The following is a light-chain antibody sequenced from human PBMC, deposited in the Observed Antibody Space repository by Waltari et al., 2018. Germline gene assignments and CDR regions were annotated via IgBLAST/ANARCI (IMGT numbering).Light chain of an antibody. Sequence: QSALTRPASVSGSRGQSITISCTGTRSDVGSYNLVSWYQQHPGKAPKLMIYEGSKRPSGVSNRFSGSKSGNTASLTISGLQAEDEADYYCCSYAGSSTLVFGGGTKLTVL. CDR1: RSDVGSYNL. V-gene: IGLV2-23*01. CDR3: CSYAGSSTLV. CDR2: EGS. J-gene: IGLJ2*01.